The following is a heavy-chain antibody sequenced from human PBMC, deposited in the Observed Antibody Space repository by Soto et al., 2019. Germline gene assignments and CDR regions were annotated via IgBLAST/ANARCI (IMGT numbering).Heavy chain of an antibody. Sequence: QVQLVQSGAEVKKPGSSVKVSCKASGGTFSSYAISWVRQAPGQGLEWMGGIIPIFGTANYAQKFQGRVTIAADESPSTAYMELSSLRSEDTAVYYCARDVRDGYNYETAADWYFDLWGRGTLVTVSS. V-gene: IGHV1-69*01. J-gene: IGHJ2*01. D-gene: IGHD5-12*01. CDR3: ARDVRDGYNYETAADWYFDL. CDR2: IIPIFGTA. CDR1: GGTFSSYA.